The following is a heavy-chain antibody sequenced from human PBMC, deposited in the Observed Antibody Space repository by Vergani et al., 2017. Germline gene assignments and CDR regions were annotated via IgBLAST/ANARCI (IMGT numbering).Heavy chain of an antibody. CDR3: AKEGGDTIFGVVIIYADDAFDI. V-gene: IGHV3-23*01. J-gene: IGHJ3*02. CDR2: ISGSGGST. Sequence: EVQLLESGGGLVQPGGSLRLSCAASGFTFSSYAMSWVRQAPGKGLEWVSAISGSGGSTYYADSVKGRFTISRDNSKNTLYLQMNSLKAEDTAVYYCAKEGGDTIFGVVIIYADDAFDIWGQGTMVTVSS. CDR1: GFTFSSYA. D-gene: IGHD3-3*01.